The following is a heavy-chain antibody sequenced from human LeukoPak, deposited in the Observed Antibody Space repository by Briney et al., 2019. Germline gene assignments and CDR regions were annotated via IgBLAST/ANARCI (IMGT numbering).Heavy chain of an antibody. V-gene: IGHV1-8*01. CDR2: MNPNSGNT. D-gene: IGHD3-22*01. CDR1: GYTFTSYD. Sequence: ASVTVSCKASGYTFTSYDINWVRQAAGQGLEWMGWMNPNSGNTGYAQKFQGRVTMTRNTSISTAYMELSSLRSEDTAVYYCARSSVYYYDSSGYSFDWFDPWGQGTLVTVSS. J-gene: IGHJ5*02. CDR3: ARSSVYYYDSSGYSFDWFDP.